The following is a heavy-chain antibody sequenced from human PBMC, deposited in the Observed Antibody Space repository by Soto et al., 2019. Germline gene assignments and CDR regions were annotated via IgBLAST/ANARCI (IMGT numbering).Heavy chain of an antibody. CDR1: GFTFRSFA. CDR3: ATGMAAAGTGDH. J-gene: IGHJ4*02. CDR2: ISGSGDGT. Sequence: EVQLLESGGGLVQPGGSLRLSCAASGFTFRSFAMTWVRQAPGTGLEWVSSISGSGDGTYHTDSVKGRFTVSRDNSKNTLFLQLNNLRVDDTALYFCATGMAAAGTGDHWGQGTPVTVSS. D-gene: IGHD6-13*01. V-gene: IGHV3-23*01.